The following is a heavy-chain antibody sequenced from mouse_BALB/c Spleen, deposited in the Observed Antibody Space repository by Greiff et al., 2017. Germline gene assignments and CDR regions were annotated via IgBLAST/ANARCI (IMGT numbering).Heavy chain of an antibody. D-gene: IGHD1-1*01. CDR2: INPGSSTI. J-gene: IGHJ1*01. CDR3: ARYGSYWYFDV. V-gene: IGHV4-2*02. Sequence: EVKLLESGGGLVQPGGSLNLSCAASGFDFSRYWMSWARQAPGKGQEWIGEINPGSSTINYTPSLKDKFIISRDNAKNTLYLQMSKVRSEDTALYYCARYGSYWYFDVWGAGTTVTVSS. CDR1: GFDFSRYW.